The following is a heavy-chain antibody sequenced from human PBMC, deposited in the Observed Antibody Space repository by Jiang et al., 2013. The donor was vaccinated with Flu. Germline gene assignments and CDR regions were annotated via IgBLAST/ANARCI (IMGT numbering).Heavy chain of an antibody. V-gene: IGHV1-8*01. D-gene: IGHD2-2*01. CDR2: MNPNSGNT. CDR1: GYTFTSYD. CDR3: ATAQRKLVPASYYFDY. Sequence: GAEVKKPGASVKVSCKASGYTFTSYDINWVRQATGQGLEWMGWMNPNSGNTGYAQKFQGRLTMTRDTSISTAYMELSSLRSEDTAVYYCATAQRKLVPASYYFDYWGQGTLVTVSS. J-gene: IGHJ4*02.